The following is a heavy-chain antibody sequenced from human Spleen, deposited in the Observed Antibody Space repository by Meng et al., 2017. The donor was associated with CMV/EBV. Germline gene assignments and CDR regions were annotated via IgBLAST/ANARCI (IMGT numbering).Heavy chain of an antibody. V-gene: IGHV3-7*01. CDR1: GFTFSTYW. D-gene: IGHD3-22*01. J-gene: IGHJ4*02. CDR2: IKQDGSEK. CDR3: ARDDSTGYYYFDS. Sequence: GGSLRLSCAASGFTFSTYWMSWVRQAPGKGLEWVANIKQDGSEKYYVDSVKGRFTISRDNAKNSLYLQMNSLRAEDTAVYYCARDDSTGYYYFDSWGQGTLVIVSS.